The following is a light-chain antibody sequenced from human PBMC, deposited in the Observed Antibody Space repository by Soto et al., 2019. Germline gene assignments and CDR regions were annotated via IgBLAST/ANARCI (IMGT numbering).Light chain of an antibody. Sequence: EIVLTQSPGTLSLSPGERATLSCRASQSVSSNYLAWYQQKPGQAPRLLIYGASSRASGIPGRFSGSGSGTDFTLTISRLEPEDFAVYYCQHYHNSPRTFGQGTKV. CDR3: QHYHNSPRT. CDR1: QSVSSNY. V-gene: IGKV3-20*01. CDR2: GAS. J-gene: IGKJ1*01.